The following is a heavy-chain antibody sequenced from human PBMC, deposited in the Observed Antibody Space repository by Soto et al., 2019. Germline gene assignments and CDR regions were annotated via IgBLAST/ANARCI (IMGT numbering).Heavy chain of an antibody. CDR3: ARAPFPYYYDSSGPSYGMDV. Sequence: SETLSLTCAVYGGSFSGYYWSWIRQPPGKGLEWIGEINHSGSTNYNPSLKSRVTISVDTSKNQFSLKLSSVTAADTVVYYFARAPFPYYYDSSGPSYGMDVWGQGTTVTVSS. CDR2: INHSGST. CDR1: GGSFSGYY. D-gene: IGHD3-22*01. V-gene: IGHV4-34*01. J-gene: IGHJ6*02.